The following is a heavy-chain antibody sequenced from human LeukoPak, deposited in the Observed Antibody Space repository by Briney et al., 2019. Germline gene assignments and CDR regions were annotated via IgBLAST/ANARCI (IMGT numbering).Heavy chain of an antibody. V-gene: IGHV3-21*01. J-gene: IGHJ4*02. CDR2: ISSSSSYK. CDR1: GFTFSSYS. Sequence: PGGSLRLSCAASGFTFSSYSMNWVRQAPGKGLEWVSSISSSSSYKYYADSVKGRFTISRDNAKNSLYLQMNSLRAEDTAVYYCARDLVTPDYWGQGTLVTVSS. D-gene: IGHD2-21*02. CDR3: ARDLVTPDY.